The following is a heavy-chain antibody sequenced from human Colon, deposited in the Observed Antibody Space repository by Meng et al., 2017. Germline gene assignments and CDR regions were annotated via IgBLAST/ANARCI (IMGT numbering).Heavy chain of an antibody. J-gene: IGHJ4*02. CDR1: GSTFTHDA. CDR3: ARDLHSCGGTCYSGEGDY. D-gene: IGHD2-21*02. CDR2: INTHPGNP. V-gene: IGHV7-4-1*02. Sequence: VQSWSQVKQPGASVKLSCKASGSTFTHDAMNWVRQAPGQRLEYIGLINTHPGNPPYGQGFTGRFVFSMDTSVSTAYLKINSLKAEDTAMYYCARDLHSCGGTCYSGEGDYWGRGALVTVSS.